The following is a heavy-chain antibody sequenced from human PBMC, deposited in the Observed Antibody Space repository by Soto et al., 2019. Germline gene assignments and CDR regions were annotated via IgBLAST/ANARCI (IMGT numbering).Heavy chain of an antibody. CDR1: GFTFSDYY. V-gene: IGHV3-11*01. Sequence: QVQLVESGGGLVKPGGSLRLSCAASGFTFSDYYMSWIRQAPGKGLEWVSYISSSGSTIYYADSVKGRFTISRDNXKXXLYLQMNSLRAEDTAVYYCAREPSEVYSSGWTVDYWGQGTLVTVSS. J-gene: IGHJ4*02. D-gene: IGHD6-19*01. CDR2: ISSSGSTI. CDR3: AREPSEVYSSGWTVDY.